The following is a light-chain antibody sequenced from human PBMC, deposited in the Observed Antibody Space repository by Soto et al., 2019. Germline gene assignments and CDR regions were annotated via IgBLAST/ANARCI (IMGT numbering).Light chain of an antibody. V-gene: IGKV3-15*01. J-gene: IGKJ2*01. Sequence: EIVLTQSPATLSVSPGERATLSCRASQSVSSNLAWYQQKPGQAPRLLVYGASTRATGIPARFRGSGSGTYFTLTISSLQSEDFAVYYCQQYNNWPPYTFGQGTKLEIK. CDR1: QSVSSN. CDR3: QQYNNWPPYT. CDR2: GAS.